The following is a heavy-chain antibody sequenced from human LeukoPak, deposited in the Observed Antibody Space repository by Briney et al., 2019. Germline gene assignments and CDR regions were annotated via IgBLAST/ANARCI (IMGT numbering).Heavy chain of an antibody. V-gene: IGHV3-48*03. D-gene: IGHD3-10*01. Sequence: TGGSLRLSCEASGFTFSTYEMNWVRQTPVKGLEWVSYISRSGTTIYYLDSVQGRFTISRDNARNLLYLQMNSLRAEDTAVYYCARDRSLPGWGQGTLVTVSS. CDR3: ARDRSLPG. CDR2: ISRSGTTI. CDR1: GFTFSTYE. J-gene: IGHJ4*02.